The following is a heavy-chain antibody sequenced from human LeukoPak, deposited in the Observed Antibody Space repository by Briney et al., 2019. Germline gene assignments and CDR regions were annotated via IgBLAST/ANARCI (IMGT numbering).Heavy chain of an antibody. CDR3: AKVSRFLEWYTLDY. Sequence: GGPLRLSCAASGFTFSSYAMSWVRQAPGKGLEWVSAISGSGGSTYYADSVKGRFTISRDNSKNTLYLQMNSLRAEDTAVYYCAKVSRFLEWYTLDYWGQGTLVTVSS. CDR2: ISGSGGST. D-gene: IGHD3-3*01. CDR1: GFTFSSYA. V-gene: IGHV3-23*01. J-gene: IGHJ4*02.